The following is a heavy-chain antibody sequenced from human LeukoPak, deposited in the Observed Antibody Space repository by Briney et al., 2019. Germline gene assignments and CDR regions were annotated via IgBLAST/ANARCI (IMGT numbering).Heavy chain of an antibody. CDR2: INDSGST. V-gene: IGHV4-34*01. CDR3: ARGRDTAYYDFWSGYYYDY. J-gene: IGHJ4*02. D-gene: IGHD3-3*01. Sequence: SETLSLTCAVYGGSFSGYYWSWIRQPPGKGLEWIGEINDSGSTNYNPSLKSRVTISVDTSKNQFSLKLSSVTAADTAVYYCARGRDTAYYDFWSGYYYDYWGQGTLVTVSS. CDR1: GGSFSGYY.